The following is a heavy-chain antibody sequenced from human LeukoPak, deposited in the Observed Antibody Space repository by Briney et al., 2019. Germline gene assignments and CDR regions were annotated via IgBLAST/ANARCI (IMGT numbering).Heavy chain of an antibody. Sequence: ASVKVSCKASGYTFTSYAMHWVRQAPGQRLEWMGWINAGNGNTKYSQKFQGRVTITRDTSASTAYMELSSLRSEDTAVYYCARDSGYYYDSSGYSHFDYWGQGTLVTVSS. J-gene: IGHJ4*02. V-gene: IGHV1-3*01. CDR1: GYTFTSYA. D-gene: IGHD3-22*01. CDR2: INAGNGNT. CDR3: ARDSGYYYDSSGYSHFDY.